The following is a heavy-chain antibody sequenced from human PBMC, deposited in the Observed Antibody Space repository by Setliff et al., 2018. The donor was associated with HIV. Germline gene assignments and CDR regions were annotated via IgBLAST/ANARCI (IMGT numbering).Heavy chain of an antibody. CDR3: ARAGLLGANDI. V-gene: IGHV3-30*04. J-gene: IGHJ3*02. D-gene: IGHD3-16*01. CDR1: GFTFSSYA. CDR2: ISYDGSNK. Sequence: GGSLRLSCAASGFTFSSYAMHWVRQAPGKGLEWVAVISYDGSNKYYADSVKGRFTISRDNSKNTLYLQMNSLRAEDTAVYYCARAGLLGANDIWGQGTMVTVSS.